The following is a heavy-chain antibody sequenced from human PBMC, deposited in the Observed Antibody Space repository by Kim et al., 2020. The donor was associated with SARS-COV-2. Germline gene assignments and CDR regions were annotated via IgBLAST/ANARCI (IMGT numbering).Heavy chain of an antibody. J-gene: IGHJ6*02. CDR2: IYSGGST. V-gene: IGHV3-53*04. CDR1: GFTVSSNY. D-gene: IGHD2-2*01. Sequence: GGSLRLSCAASGFTVSSNYMSWVRQAPGKGLEWVSVIYSGGSTYYADSVKGRFTISRHNSKNTLYLQMNSLRAEDTAVYYCATKGYCSSTSCYYYGMDVWGQGTTVTVSS. CDR3: ATKGYCSSTSCYYYGMDV.